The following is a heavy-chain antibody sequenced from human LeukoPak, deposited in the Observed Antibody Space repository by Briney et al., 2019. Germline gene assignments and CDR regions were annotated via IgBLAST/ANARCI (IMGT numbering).Heavy chain of an antibody. V-gene: IGHV3-74*01. D-gene: IGHD1-26*01. Sequence: PGGSLRLSCAASGFTFSSYWMHWVRQAPGKGLVWVSRINSDGSSTSYADSVKGRFTISRDNAKNTLYLQMNSLRAEDTAVYYCAKDSIVWLEGGYYRRGNPFDYWGQGTLVTVSS. CDR2: INSDGSST. CDR1: GFTFSSYW. J-gene: IGHJ4*02. CDR3: AKDSIVWLEGGYYRRGNPFDY.